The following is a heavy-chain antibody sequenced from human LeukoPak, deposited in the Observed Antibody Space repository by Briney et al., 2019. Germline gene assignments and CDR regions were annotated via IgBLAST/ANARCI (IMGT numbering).Heavy chain of an antibody. Sequence: GESLKISCKGSGYSFTSYWIGWVRQMPGKGLEWMGIIYPVDSDTRYSPSFQGQVTISADKSISTAYLQWSSLKASDTAMYYCARHLRSSYDSSGYMPPGFDYWGQGTLVTVSS. CDR3: ARHLRSSYDSSGYMPPGFDY. CDR2: IYPVDSDT. V-gene: IGHV5-51*01. CDR1: GYSFTSYW. J-gene: IGHJ4*02. D-gene: IGHD3-22*01.